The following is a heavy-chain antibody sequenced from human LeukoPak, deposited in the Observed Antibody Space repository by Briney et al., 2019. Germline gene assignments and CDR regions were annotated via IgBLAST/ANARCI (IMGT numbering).Heavy chain of an antibody. Sequence: SESLSLTCSVSGPSINSHYWTWIQQPAGKGLEWIGRIYISGSTNYSPSLMSRVTMSVDTSKNQISLNLISVTAADTAVYYCARALNPLPGTYYFDYWGQGTLVTVSS. J-gene: IGHJ4*02. CDR3: ARALNPLPGTYYFDY. CDR2: IYISGST. CDR1: GPSINSHY. D-gene: IGHD2-15*01. V-gene: IGHV4-4*07.